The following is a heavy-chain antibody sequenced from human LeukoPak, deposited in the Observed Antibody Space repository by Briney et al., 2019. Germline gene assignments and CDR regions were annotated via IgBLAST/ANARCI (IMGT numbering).Heavy chain of an antibody. D-gene: IGHD3-3*01. CDR1: GFTFSSYG. CDR3: GAGRFLDF. J-gene: IGHJ4*02. Sequence: TGGSLRLSCAASGFTFSSYGMHWVRQAPGKGLEWVAVISYDGSNKYYADSVKGRFTISRDNSKNTLYLQMNSLRAEDTAVYYCGAGRFLDFWGQGTLVTVSS. V-gene: IGHV3-30*03. CDR2: ISYDGSNK.